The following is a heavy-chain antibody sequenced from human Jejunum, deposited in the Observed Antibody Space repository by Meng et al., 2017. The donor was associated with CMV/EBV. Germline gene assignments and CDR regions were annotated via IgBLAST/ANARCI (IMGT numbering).Heavy chain of an antibody. CDR1: GGSVSGHY. V-gene: IGHV4-34*02. D-gene: IGHD2-15*01. CDR3: ARELGYCSGGNCYGGTFDY. J-gene: IGHJ4*02. Sequence: HVALTRWGVGIWGPSETLSLTCAVYGGSVSGHYWSWIRQTPGKGLEWIGEMNPSGVTIYNPSLKGRVTISVDTSKNQFSLKLTSVTAADTALYYCARELGYCSGGNCYGGTFDYWGQGTLVTVSS. CDR2: MNPSGVT.